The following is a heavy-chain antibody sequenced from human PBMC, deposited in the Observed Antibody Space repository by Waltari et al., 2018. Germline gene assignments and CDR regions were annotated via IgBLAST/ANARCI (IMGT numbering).Heavy chain of an antibody. J-gene: IGHJ4*02. Sequence: QLQLQESGPGLVKPSETLSLTCTVSGGSISSSSYYWGWIRQPPGKGLEWIGSIYYSGSTYYNPSLKSRVTISVDTSKNQFSLKLSSVTAADTAVHYCARLGIAVAGVDYWGQGTLVTVSS. CDR1: GGSISSSSYY. D-gene: IGHD6-19*01. V-gene: IGHV4-39*01. CDR3: ARLGIAVAGVDY. CDR2: IYYSGST.